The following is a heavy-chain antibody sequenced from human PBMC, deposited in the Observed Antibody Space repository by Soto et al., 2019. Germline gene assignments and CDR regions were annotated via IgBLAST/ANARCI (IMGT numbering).Heavy chain of an antibody. Sequence: QVQLVQSGAEVKKPGSSVKVSCKASGGTFSSYAISWVRQAPGQGLEWMGGVIPIFGTANYAQKFQGRVTITAEEYTSTADMELISLRSEDTAVYDCARAGGCSGGSCYPNWFDPWGQGTLVTVSS. J-gene: IGHJ5*02. CDR1: GGTFSSYA. V-gene: IGHV1-69*01. CDR3: ARAGGCSGGSCYPNWFDP. CDR2: VIPIFGTA. D-gene: IGHD2-15*01.